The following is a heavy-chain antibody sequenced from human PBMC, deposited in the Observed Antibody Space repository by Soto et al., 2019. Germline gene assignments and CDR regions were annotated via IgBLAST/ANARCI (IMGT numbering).Heavy chain of an antibody. Sequence: GGSLRLSCAASGFTFSTYAMAWVRQAPGKGLEWVSGVSASGLNTDYADPVKGRFYISRDNSKNTVSLHMNSLRAEDTALYYCAILCPRRTSGYFFDYSGQGTLVTV. CDR2: VSASGLNT. V-gene: IGHV3-23*01. J-gene: IGHJ4*02. D-gene: IGHD1-1*01. CDR3: AILCPRRTSGYFFDY. CDR1: GFTFSTYA.